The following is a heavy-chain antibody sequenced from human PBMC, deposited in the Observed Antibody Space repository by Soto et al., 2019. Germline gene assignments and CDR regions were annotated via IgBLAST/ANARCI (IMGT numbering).Heavy chain of an antibody. Sequence: QVQLVQSGAEVKKPGSSVKVSCKASGGTFSSYAISWVRQAPGQGLEWMGGIIPIFGTAIYEQKFQGRGAISAVETTITAYMEVSSLRSEDTAVYYFALQLSSEDDFFWGQGSLVTVSS. CDR2: IIPIFGTA. J-gene: IGHJ4*02. CDR3: ALQLSSEDDFF. D-gene: IGHD6-13*01. V-gene: IGHV1-69*01. CDR1: GGTFSSYA.